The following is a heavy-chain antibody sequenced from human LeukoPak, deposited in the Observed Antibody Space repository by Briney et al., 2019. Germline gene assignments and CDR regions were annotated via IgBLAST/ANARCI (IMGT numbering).Heavy chain of an antibody. V-gene: IGHV5-51*01. J-gene: IGHJ4*02. D-gene: IGHD5-12*01. CDR3: ARRRGYDVDY. Sequence: GESLKISCKVSGYILTNNWIGWVRQVPGKGLEWMGLIYPGHSDTKYSPSFQGQVTISADKSISTAYLQWSSLKASDTAMYYCARRRGYDVDYWGQGTLVTVSS. CDR2: IYPGHSDT. CDR1: GYILTNNW.